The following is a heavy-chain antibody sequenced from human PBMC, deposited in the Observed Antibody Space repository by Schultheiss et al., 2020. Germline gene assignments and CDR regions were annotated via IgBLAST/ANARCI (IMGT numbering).Heavy chain of an antibody. CDR1: GFTFSSYG. Sequence: GGSLRLSCAASGFTFSSYGMSWVRQAPGKGLEWVAVISYDGSNKYYADSVKGRFTISRDNAKNSLYLQMNSLRAEDTAVYYCARDLSGWGQGTMVTVSS. CDR2: ISYDGSNK. V-gene: IGHV3-30*03. D-gene: IGHD3-10*01. CDR3: ARDLSG. J-gene: IGHJ3*01.